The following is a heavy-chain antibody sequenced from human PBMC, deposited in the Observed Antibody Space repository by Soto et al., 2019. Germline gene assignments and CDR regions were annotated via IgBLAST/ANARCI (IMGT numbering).Heavy chain of an antibody. CDR1: GYTFTSYY. D-gene: IGHD3-3*01. J-gene: IGHJ4*02. Sequence: ASVKVSCKASGYTFTSYYMHWVRHAPGQGLEWMGIINPSGGSTSYAQKFQGRVTMTRDTSTSTVYMELSSLRSEDTAVYYCASWGSPIFDFWSGYPFDYWGQGTRVTVSS. V-gene: IGHV1-46*01. CDR2: INPSGGST. CDR3: ASWGSPIFDFWSGYPFDY.